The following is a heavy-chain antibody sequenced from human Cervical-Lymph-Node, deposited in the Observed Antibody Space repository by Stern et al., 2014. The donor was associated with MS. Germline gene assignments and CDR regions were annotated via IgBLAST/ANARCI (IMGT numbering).Heavy chain of an antibody. Sequence: EVQLVESGGGLVQPGRSLRLSCTTSGFAFADYAMTWFRQAPGKGLEWVGFLRSKTYGGTAEYAASVKGRFTISRDDSKSIAYLQMNSLKTDDTAVYYCTKYSGYTYADFDYWGQGTLVTVSS. CDR1: GFAFADYA. V-gene: IGHV3-49*03. CDR2: LRSKTYGGTA. D-gene: IGHD5-18*01. J-gene: IGHJ4*02. CDR3: TKYSGYTYADFDY.